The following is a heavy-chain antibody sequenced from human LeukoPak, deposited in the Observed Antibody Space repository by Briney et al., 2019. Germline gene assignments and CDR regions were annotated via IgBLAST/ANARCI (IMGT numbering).Heavy chain of an antibody. D-gene: IGHD3-3*01. V-gene: IGHV4-59*01. CDR1: GGSITSDN. Sequence: PSETLSLTCTVSGGSITSDNWSWIRQPPGKGLEWIGFIYYSGSTNYNPSLKGRLTISLDTSQNQFSLRLSSVTAADTAVYYCARGILRFLEWPQPFDYWGQGTLVTVSS. CDR2: IYYSGST. CDR3: ARGILRFLEWPQPFDY. J-gene: IGHJ4*02.